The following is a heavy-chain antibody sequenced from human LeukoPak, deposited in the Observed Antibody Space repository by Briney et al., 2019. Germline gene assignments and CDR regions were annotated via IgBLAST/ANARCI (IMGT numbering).Heavy chain of an antibody. CDR1: GFTFSSYS. CDR2: ISSSSNTI. Sequence: GGSLRLSCAASGFTFSSYSMNWVRQAPGKGLEWVSYISSSSNTIYYADSVKGRFTISRDNAKNSLYLQMNSLRAEDTAVYYCARDVGFMDAFDIWGQGTMVTVSS. D-gene: IGHD3-16*01. CDR3: ARDVGFMDAFDI. V-gene: IGHV3-48*01. J-gene: IGHJ3*02.